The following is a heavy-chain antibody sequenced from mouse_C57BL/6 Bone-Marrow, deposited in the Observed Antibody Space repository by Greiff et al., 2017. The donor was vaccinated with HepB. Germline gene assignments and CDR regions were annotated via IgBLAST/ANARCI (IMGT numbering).Heavy chain of an antibody. CDR1: GFNIKDYY. J-gene: IGHJ2*01. Sequence: VQLQQSGAELVKPGASVKLSCTASGFNIKDYYMHWVKQRTEQGLEWIGRIDPEDGGTKYAPKFQGKAAITADTSSNTAYLQLSSLTSEDTAVYYCVLYAYYFDYWGQGTTLTVSS. V-gene: IGHV14-2*01. CDR3: VLYAYYFDY. D-gene: IGHD1-1*01. CDR2: IDPEDGGT.